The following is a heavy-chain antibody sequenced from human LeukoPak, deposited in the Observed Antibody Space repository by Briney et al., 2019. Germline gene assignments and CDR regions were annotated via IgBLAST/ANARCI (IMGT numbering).Heavy chain of an antibody. J-gene: IGHJ4*02. D-gene: IGHD6-25*01. CDR2: ISYDGSSK. CDR1: GFTFSTYG. Sequence: GGSLRLSCAASGFTFSTYGMDWVRQAPGKGLEWVAVISYDGSSKSYGDSVKGRFTISRDNSKNTLYLQMNSLRAEDTAVYYCAKRMGPSIAATDLDYWGQGTLVTVSS. V-gene: IGHV3-30*18. CDR3: AKRMGPSIAATDLDY.